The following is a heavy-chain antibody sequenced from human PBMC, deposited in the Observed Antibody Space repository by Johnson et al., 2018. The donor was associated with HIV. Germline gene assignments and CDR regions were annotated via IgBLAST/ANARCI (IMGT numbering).Heavy chain of an antibody. CDR2: INSDGTTT. CDR3: AKDERQLGGWSHAFDI. CDR1: GFTFDDYG. D-gene: IGHD7-27*01. J-gene: IGHJ3*02. Sequence: VQLVESGGGVVRPGGSLRLSCAASGFTFDDYGMSWVRQAPGKGLEWVSGINSDGTTTTYADPVKGRFTISRDNSKSTLYLQMSSLKAEDTAVYYCAKDERQLGGWSHAFDIWGQGTMVIVSS. V-gene: IGHV3-20*04.